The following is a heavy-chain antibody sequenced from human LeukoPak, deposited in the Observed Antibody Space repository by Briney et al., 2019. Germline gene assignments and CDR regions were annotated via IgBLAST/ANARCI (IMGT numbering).Heavy chain of an antibody. CDR3: ARERRSSSSEYFQH. Sequence: GGSLRLSCAASGFTFSSYSMNWVRQAPGKGLEWVSSIRSSSSYIYYADSVKGRFTISRDNAKNSLYLQMNSLRAEDTAVYYCARERRSSSSEYFQHWGQGTLVTVSS. CDR2: IRSSSSYI. V-gene: IGHV3-21*01. CDR1: GFTFSSYS. J-gene: IGHJ1*01. D-gene: IGHD6-6*01.